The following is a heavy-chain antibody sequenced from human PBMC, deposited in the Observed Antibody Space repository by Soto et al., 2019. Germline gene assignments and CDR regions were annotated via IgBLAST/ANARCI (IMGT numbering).Heavy chain of an antibody. J-gene: IGHJ6*03. Sequence: GGSLRLSCAASGFTFSDYYMSWIRQAPGKGLEWVSYISSSGSTIYYADSVKGRFTISRDNAKNSLYLQMNSLRAEDTAVYYCAREAYYDILTGYYPSYYYMDVWGKGTTVTVSS. V-gene: IGHV3-11*01. D-gene: IGHD3-9*01. CDR2: ISSSGSTI. CDR3: AREAYYDILTGYYPSYYYMDV. CDR1: GFTFSDYY.